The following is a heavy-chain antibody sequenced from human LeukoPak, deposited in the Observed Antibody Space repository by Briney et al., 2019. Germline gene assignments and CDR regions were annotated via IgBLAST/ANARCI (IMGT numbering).Heavy chain of an antibody. CDR3: ARDRGRSRNHFDY. V-gene: IGHV3-33*01. D-gene: IGHD3-10*01. J-gene: IGHJ4*02. Sequence: GGSLRLSCAASGFTFSSYGMHWVRQAPGKGLEWVSVIWYDGSNKYYADSVKGRFTISRDNSKNTLYLQMNSLRAEDTAVYYCARDRGRSRNHFDYWGQGTLVTVSS. CDR1: GFTFSSYG. CDR2: IWYDGSNK.